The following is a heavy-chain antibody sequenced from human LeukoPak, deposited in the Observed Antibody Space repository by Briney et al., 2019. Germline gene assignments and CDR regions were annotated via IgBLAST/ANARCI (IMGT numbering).Heavy chain of an antibody. Sequence: PSETLSLTCAVYGGSFSGYYWSWIRQPPGKGLEWIGEINHSGSTNYNLSLKSRVTISVDTSKNQFSLKLSSVTAADTAVYYCARGRRDIVVVVAATRHAFDIWGQGTMVTVSS. J-gene: IGHJ3*02. CDR3: ARGRRDIVVVVAATRHAFDI. CDR1: GGSFSGYY. V-gene: IGHV4-34*01. D-gene: IGHD2-15*01. CDR2: INHSGST.